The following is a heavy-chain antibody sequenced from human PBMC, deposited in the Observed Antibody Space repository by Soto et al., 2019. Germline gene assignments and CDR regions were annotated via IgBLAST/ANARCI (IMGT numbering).Heavy chain of an antibody. CDR3: AKDWFYDVLTGPDS. D-gene: IGHD3-9*01. CDR2: ISYNANKT. J-gene: IGHJ5*01. Sequence: PGGSLRLSCAASGFTFNSYGMHWVRQAPGKGLEWVAVISYNANKTYYADSVKGRFSISRDNSKNTLYLQMNSLRVDDTAIYYCAKDWFYDVLTGPDSWGQGTLVTVSS. V-gene: IGHV3-30*18. CDR1: GFTFNSYG.